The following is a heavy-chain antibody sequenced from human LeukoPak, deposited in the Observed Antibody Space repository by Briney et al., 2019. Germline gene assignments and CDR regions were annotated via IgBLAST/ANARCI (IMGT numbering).Heavy chain of an antibody. CDR3: ARLYSSGWYNYFDY. V-gene: IGHV4-59*01. J-gene: IGHJ4*02. CDR1: GGSISSYY. Sequence: SETLSLTRTVSGGSISSYYWSWIRQPPGKGLEWIGYIYYSGSTNYNPSLKSRVTISVDTSKNQFSLKLSSVTAADTAVYYCARLYSSGWYNYFDYWGQGTLVTVSS. CDR2: IYYSGST. D-gene: IGHD6-19*01.